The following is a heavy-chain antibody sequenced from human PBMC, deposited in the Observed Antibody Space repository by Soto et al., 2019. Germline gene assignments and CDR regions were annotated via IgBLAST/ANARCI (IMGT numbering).Heavy chain of an antibody. Sequence: QVQLVESGGGVVQPGRSLRLSCAASGFTFSSYAMHWVRQAPGKGLEWVAVISNDGSDKYYADSVKGRFTISRDNSKNTLNLQMNRLRADDTAVYYCANALGELSPESYDYWGQGTLITVSS. V-gene: IGHV3-30*18. D-gene: IGHD3-16*02. CDR2: ISNDGSDK. J-gene: IGHJ4*02. CDR1: GFTFSSYA. CDR3: ANALGELSPESYDY.